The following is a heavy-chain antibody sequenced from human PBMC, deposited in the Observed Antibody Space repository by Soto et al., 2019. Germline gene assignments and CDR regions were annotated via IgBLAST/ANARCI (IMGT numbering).Heavy chain of an antibody. CDR1: GGSISSGGYY. Sequence: QVQLQESGPGLVKPSQTLSLTCTVSGGSISSGGYYWSWIRQHPGKGLEWIGYIYYSGSTYYNPSLRSRVTISVDTSKNQCALKLSSVTAADTAVYYCARGGSYGYFYYFDYWGQGTLVTVSS. CDR2: IYYSGST. J-gene: IGHJ4*02. V-gene: IGHV4-31*03. D-gene: IGHD5-18*01. CDR3: ARGGSYGYFYYFDY.